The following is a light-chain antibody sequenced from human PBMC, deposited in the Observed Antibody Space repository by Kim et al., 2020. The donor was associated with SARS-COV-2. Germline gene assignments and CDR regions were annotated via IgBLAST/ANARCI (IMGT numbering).Light chain of an antibody. CDR1: QSVSSSY. CDR3: QQYGSSLYT. CDR2: GAS. Sequence: EIVLTQSPGNLSLSPGERATLSCRASQSVSSSYLAWYQQKPGQAPRLLIYGASSRATGIPDRFSGSGSGTDFTLTISRLEPEDFAVYYCQQYGSSLYTFGQGTKLEI. J-gene: IGKJ2*01. V-gene: IGKV3-20*01.